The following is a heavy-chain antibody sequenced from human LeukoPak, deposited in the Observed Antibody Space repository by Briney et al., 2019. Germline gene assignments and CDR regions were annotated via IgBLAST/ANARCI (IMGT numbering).Heavy chain of an antibody. CDR2: ISSDGSAI. CDR1: GFTFTDYY. V-gene: IGHV3-11*01. D-gene: IGHD2-21*01. CDR3: AKSRGYSLSFDY. J-gene: IGHJ4*02. Sequence: GSLRLSCAASGFTFTDYYLSWIRQAPGKGLDWLSYISSDGSAISYADSVRGRFTISRDNAKNSLFLQMSSLRAEDTAMYYCAKSRGYSLSFDYWGQGILVTVSS.